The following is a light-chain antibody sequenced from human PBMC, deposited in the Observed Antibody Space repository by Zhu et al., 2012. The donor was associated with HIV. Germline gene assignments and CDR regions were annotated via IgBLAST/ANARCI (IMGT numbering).Light chain of an antibody. CDR3: QNYNTAPRT. V-gene: IGKV1-27*01. CDR1: QGISNY. CDR2: GAS. Sequence: DIQMTQSPSSLSASVGDRVTITCRPSQGISNYLAWYQQIPGRAPKLLISGASTLQSGVPSRFSGSRSPTDFTLTISGLQPEDVAVYYCQNYNTAPRTFGQGPRWKSN. J-gene: IGKJ1*01.